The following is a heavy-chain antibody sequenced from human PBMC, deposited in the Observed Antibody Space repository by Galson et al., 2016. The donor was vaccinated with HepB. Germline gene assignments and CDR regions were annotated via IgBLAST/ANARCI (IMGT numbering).Heavy chain of an antibody. CDR3: AKNKATARVWGHYYYYMDV. J-gene: IGHJ6*03. D-gene: IGHD3-16*01. CDR1: GFTFGDYA. Sequence: SLRLSCATSGFTFGDYAMSWFRQAPGKGLEWVSIVYSDGSTYYSDSVRGRFTISRDNSNNIVYLQMNSLRAEDTAVYFCAKNKATARVWGHYYYYMDVWGKGTTVTVSS. CDR2: VYSDGST. V-gene: IGHV3-53*01.